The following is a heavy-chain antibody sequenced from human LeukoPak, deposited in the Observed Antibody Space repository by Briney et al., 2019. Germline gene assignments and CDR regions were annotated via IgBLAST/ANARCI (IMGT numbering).Heavy chain of an antibody. CDR2: MGTGDDT. Sequence: PGGSLRPSCAASGFTLRNYDMHWVRQPTGKGLEWVSAMGTGDDTYYSGSVKGRFTTVRENAKNTVYLQMNSLRAGDTAMYYCARRSAAAGIDAFDIWGQGTMVIVSS. D-gene: IGHD6-13*01. CDR3: ARRSAAAGIDAFDI. V-gene: IGHV3-13*01. J-gene: IGHJ3*02. CDR1: GFTLRNYD.